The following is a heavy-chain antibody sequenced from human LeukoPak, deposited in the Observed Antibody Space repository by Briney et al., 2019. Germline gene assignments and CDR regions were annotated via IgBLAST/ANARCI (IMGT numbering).Heavy chain of an antibody. CDR2: FDPEDGET. Sequence: ASVKDSCKVSGYTLTELSMHWVRQAPGKGLEWMGGFDPEDGETIYAQKFQGRVTMTEDTSTDTAYMELSSLRSEDTAVYYCATKGYDFWSGYPGAFDIWGQGTMVTVSS. D-gene: IGHD3-3*01. CDR3: ATKGYDFWSGYPGAFDI. CDR1: GYTLTELS. V-gene: IGHV1-24*01. J-gene: IGHJ3*02.